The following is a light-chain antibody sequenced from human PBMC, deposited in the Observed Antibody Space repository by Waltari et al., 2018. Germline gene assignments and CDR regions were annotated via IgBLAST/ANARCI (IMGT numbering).Light chain of an antibody. CDR2: QDS. CDR1: KLGDKF. V-gene: IGLV3-1*01. Sequence: SYELIQPPSVSVSPGQTGSITCSGDKLGDKFVCWYQQKPGQSPVLVIHQDSKRPSGIPERFSGSNSGNTATLTISGTQAMDEADYYCQAWDSSPQFGGGTKLTVL. J-gene: IGLJ3*02. CDR3: QAWDSSPQ.